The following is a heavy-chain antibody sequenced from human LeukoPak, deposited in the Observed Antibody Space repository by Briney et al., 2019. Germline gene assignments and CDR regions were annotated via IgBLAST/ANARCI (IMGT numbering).Heavy chain of an antibody. V-gene: IGHV4-34*01. CDR3: ATGNSWYLRY. CDR2: INHSGST. CDR1: GGSFSGYY. J-gene: IGHJ4*02. Sequence: SETLSLTCAVYGGSFSGYYWSWIRQPPGKGLEWIGEINHSGSTNYNPSLKSRVTMSVDTSKNQFSLKLSSVTAADTAVYYCATGNSWYLRYWGQGTLVTVSS. D-gene: IGHD6-13*01.